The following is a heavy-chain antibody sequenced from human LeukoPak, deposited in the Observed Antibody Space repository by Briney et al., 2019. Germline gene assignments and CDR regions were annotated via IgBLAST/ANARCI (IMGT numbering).Heavy chain of an antibody. D-gene: IGHD3-3*01. CDR1: GYTFTSYG. CDR2: ISAYNGNT. V-gene: IGHV1-18*01. J-gene: IGHJ1*01. CDR3: AREFDFWSGTEYFQH. Sequence: ASVKVSCKASGYTFTSYGISWVRQAPGQGLEWMGWISAYNGNTNYAQKLQGRVTMTTDTSTSTAYMELRSQRSDDTAVYYCAREFDFWSGTEYFQHWGQGTLVTVSS.